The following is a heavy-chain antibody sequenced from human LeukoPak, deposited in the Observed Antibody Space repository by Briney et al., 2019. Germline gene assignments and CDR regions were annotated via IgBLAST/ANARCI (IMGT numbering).Heavy chain of an antibody. CDR1: GFTFSNHG. V-gene: IGHV3-23*01. D-gene: IGHD2-15*01. CDR3: AKQGSGGSRNYFDY. Sequence: GGTLRLSCAASGFTFSNHGMSWVRQAPGKGLEWVSAISGSGGSTYYADSVKGRFTISRDNSKNTLYLQMNSLRAEDTAVYYCAKQGSGGSRNYFDYWGQGTLVTVSS. J-gene: IGHJ4*02. CDR2: ISGSGGST.